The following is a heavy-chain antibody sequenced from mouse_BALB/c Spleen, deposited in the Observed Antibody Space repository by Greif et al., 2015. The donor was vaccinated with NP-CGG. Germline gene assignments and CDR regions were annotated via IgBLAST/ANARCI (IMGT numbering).Heavy chain of an antibody. CDR3: ARQREFDY. J-gene: IGHJ2*01. CDR2: ISSGGSYT. Sequence: EVMLVESGGDLVKPGGSLKPSCAASGFTFSSYGMSWVRQTPDKRLEWVATISSGGSYTYYPDSVKGRFTIPRDNAKNTLYLQMSSLKSEDTAMYYCARQREFDYWGQGTTLTVSS. V-gene: IGHV5-6*01. CDR1: GFTFSSYG.